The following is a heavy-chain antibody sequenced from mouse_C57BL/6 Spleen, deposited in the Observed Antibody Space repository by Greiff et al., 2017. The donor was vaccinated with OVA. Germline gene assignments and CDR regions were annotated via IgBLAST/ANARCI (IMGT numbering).Heavy chain of an antibody. CDR2: ISYDGSN. D-gene: IGHD2-5*01. V-gene: IGHV3-6*01. CDR1: GYSITSGYY. Sequence: EVKVEESGPGLVKPSQSLSLTCSVTGYSITSGYYWNWIRQFPGNKLEWMGYISYDGSNNYNPSLKNRITITRDTSKNQFFLKLNSVTTEDTATYYCARDRTYYSNYPYWYFDVWGTGTTVTVSS. CDR3: ARDRTYYSNYPYWYFDV. J-gene: IGHJ1*03.